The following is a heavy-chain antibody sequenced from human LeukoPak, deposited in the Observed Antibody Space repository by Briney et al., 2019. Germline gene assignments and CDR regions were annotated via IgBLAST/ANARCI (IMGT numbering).Heavy chain of an antibody. CDR3: ARADGTNSGTNAFDV. J-gene: IGHJ3*01. V-gene: IGHV1-18*01. CDR1: GYRFNVYD. CDR2: ISTYTGRA. D-gene: IGHD4-23*01. Sequence: ASAKVSCKTSGYRFNVYDILWVRQAPGHGLDYVGWISTYTGRANYAQKFQGRVSVITDTSTSTAYLELTNLTSSDTGLYYCARADGTNSGTNAFDVWGLGTMVTVAS.